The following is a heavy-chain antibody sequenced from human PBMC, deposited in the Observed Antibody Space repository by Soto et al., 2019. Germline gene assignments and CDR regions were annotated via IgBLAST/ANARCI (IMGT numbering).Heavy chain of an antibody. D-gene: IGHD3-10*01. J-gene: IGHJ4*02. V-gene: IGHV4-30-4*01. CDR2: IYYSGST. CDR1: GGSISSGDYY. CDR3: AREPSYYYGSGNL. Sequence: QVQLQESGPGLVKPSQTLSLTCTVSGGSISSGDYYWSWIRQPPGKGLEWIGYIYYSGSTYYNPSRKSRVTISVDTSKNQFSLKLSSVTAADTAVYYCAREPSYYYGSGNLWGQGTLVTVSS.